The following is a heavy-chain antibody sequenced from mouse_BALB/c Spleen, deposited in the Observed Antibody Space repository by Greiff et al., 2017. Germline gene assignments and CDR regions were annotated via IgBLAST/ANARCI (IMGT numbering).Heavy chain of an antibody. Sequence: QVQLKQSGAELVRPGTSVKVSCKASGYAFTNYLIEWVKQRPGQGLEWIGVLNPGSGGTNYHEKFKGKATLTEDKSSSSAYMQLSSLTSDDSAVYFCARFITTRSAMDYWGQGTSVTVAA. J-gene: IGHJ4*01. CDR2: LNPGSGGT. CDR3: ARFITTRSAMDY. D-gene: IGHD1-1*01. V-gene: IGHV1-54*01. CDR1: GYAFTNYL.